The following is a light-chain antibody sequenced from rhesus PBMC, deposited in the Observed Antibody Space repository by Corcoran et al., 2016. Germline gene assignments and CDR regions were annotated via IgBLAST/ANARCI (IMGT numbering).Light chain of an antibody. V-gene: IGKV1-74*01. Sequence: DIQMTQSPSSLSASVGVRVPITCRASENVNTYLNCYQQKTGKAPKPLIYKASTLQSGVPSRFSGIGSGTDYTFTISSLQPEDVATYYCQHSDGNIFSFGPGTKLDIK. CDR2: KAS. CDR3: QHSDGNIFS. J-gene: IGKJ3*01. CDR1: ENVNTY.